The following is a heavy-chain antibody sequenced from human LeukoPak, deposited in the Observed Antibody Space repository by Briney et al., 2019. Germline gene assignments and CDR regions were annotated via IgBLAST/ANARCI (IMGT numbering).Heavy chain of an antibody. Sequence: GGSLRLSCAASGFTFSDYYMSWTRQAPGKGLEWVSYISSSGSTIYYADSVKGRFTISRDNAKNSLYLQMNSLGAEDTAVYYCARAATYYYDSSGYSYWGQGTLVTVSS. D-gene: IGHD3-22*01. V-gene: IGHV3-11*01. CDR1: GFTFSDYY. CDR3: ARAATYYYDSSGYSY. CDR2: ISSSGSTI. J-gene: IGHJ4*02.